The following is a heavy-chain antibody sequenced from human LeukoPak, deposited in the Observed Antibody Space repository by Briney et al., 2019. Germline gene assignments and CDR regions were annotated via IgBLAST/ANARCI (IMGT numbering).Heavy chain of an antibody. J-gene: IGHJ4*02. V-gene: IGHV4-59*01. CDR3: ASPSMVRGVILRLFDY. CDR2: IYYSGST. D-gene: IGHD3-10*01. Sequence: SETLSLTCTVSGGSISSYYWSWIRQSPGKGLEWIGYIYYSGSTNYNPSLKSRVTISVDTSKNQFSLKLSSVTAADTAVYYCASPSMVRGVILRLFDYWGQGTLVTVSS. CDR1: GGSISSYY.